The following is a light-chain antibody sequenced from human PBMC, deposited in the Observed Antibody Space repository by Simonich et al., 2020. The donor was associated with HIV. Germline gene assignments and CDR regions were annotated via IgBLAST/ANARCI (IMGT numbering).Light chain of an antibody. CDR1: QGISNY. Sequence: IQLTQSPSFLSASVGDRVTITCRASQGISNYLAWYQQKPGKAPKLLLYEASRLQSGVPSRFSGSGSGTHYTLSISSLQPEDFTTYYCQQYYSTPYTFGQGTKLEIK. J-gene: IGKJ2*01. CDR2: EAS. CDR3: QQYYSTPYT. V-gene: IGKV1-NL1*01.